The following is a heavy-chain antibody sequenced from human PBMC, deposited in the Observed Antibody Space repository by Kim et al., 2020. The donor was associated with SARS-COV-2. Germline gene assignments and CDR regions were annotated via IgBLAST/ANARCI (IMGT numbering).Heavy chain of an antibody. CDR2: IKQDGSEK. V-gene: IGHV3-7*01. CDR1: GFTFISYW. Sequence: GGSLRLSCAASGFTFISYWMSWVRQAPGKGLEWVAKIKQDGSEKYYVDSVKGRFTISRDNAKNSLYLQMNSLIAEDTAVYYCARGQITPAYWGQGTLVTVSS. J-gene: IGHJ4*02. CDR3: ARGQITPAY. D-gene: IGHD3-16*01.